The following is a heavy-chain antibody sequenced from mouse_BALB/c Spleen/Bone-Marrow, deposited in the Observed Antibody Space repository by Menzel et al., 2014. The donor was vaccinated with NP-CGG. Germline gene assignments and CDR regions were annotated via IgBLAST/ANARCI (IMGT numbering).Heavy chain of an antibody. CDR2: IRNKANGYTT. J-gene: IGHJ2*01. Sequence: EVKLVESGGGLVQPGGSLRLSCATSGFTFTDYYMNWVRQPPGKALKWLGFIRNKANGYTTEYSASVKGRFTISRDNSQNILYLQMNTLRAEDSATYYCARDKGRVFFDYWGQGTTLTVSS. CDR1: GFTFTDYY. CDR3: ARDKGRVFFDY. V-gene: IGHV7-3*02.